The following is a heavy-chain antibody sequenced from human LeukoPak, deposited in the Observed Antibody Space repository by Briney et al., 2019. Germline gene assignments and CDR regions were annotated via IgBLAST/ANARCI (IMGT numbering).Heavy chain of an antibody. CDR3: ATGGAYFDY. CDR1: GGSMTYYH. Sequence: SETLSLTCLVSGGSMTYYHWSWIRQPPGRGLEWIGYVYYTGTSNYNPSLTSRVTISLDTSKNQFSLELYSVTAADTAVYYCATGGAYFDYWGQGTLVTVSS. V-gene: IGHV4-59*01. D-gene: IGHD3-16*01. CDR2: VYYTGTS. J-gene: IGHJ4*02.